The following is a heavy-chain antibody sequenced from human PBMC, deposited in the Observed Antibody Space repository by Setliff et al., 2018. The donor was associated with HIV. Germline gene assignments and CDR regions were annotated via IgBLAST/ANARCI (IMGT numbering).Heavy chain of an antibody. J-gene: IGHJ6*03. D-gene: IGHD5-12*01. V-gene: IGHV3-23*01. CDR1: GFTISSYA. CDR3: ARISVASRYNSDMDV. Sequence: PGGSLRLSCAASGFTISSYAMSWVRQAPGKGLEWVSAISGGSGGSTYYSDSVKGRFTISRDTSKNTLFLQINSLRPEDTAVYYCARISVASRYNSDMDVWGKGTTVTVSS. CDR2: ISGGSGGST.